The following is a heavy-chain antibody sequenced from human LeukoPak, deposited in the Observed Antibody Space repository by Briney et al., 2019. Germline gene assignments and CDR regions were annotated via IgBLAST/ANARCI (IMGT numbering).Heavy chain of an antibody. D-gene: IGHD1-26*01. CDR2: ISAYNGNT. CDR3: ARPDPVGATIEAYYGMDV. CDR1: GYTFTSYG. Sequence: ASVKVSCKASGYTFTSYGISWVRQAPGQGLEWMGWISAYNGNTNYAQKLQGRVTMTTDTSTSTAYTEMRSLRSDDTAVYYCARPDPVGATIEAYYGMDVWGQGTTVTVSS. J-gene: IGHJ6*02. V-gene: IGHV1-18*01.